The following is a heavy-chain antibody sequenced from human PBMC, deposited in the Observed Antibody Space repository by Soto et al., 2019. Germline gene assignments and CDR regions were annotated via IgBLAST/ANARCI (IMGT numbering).Heavy chain of an antibody. CDR3: ARVTDRAYFDY. J-gene: IGHJ4*02. CDR1: GFTFSDHY. D-gene: IGHD3-10*01. CDR2: TRNKAYSYTT. V-gene: IGHV3-72*01. Sequence: GGSPRLSCAASGFTFSDHYMDWVRQAPGKGLEWVGRTRNKAYSYTTAYAASVKGRFTISRDDSKNSLYLQMNSLKTEDTAVYYCARVTDRAYFDYWGQGTLVTVSS.